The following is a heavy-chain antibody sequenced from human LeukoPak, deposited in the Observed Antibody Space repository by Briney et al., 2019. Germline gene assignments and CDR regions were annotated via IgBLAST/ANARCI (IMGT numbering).Heavy chain of an antibody. J-gene: IGHJ4*02. V-gene: IGHV4-59*01. CDR3: ARTKWTYSSSWYVSGHYFDY. Sequence: PSETLSLTCTVSGGSISSYYWSWIRQPPGKGLEWIGYIYYSGSTNYNPSLKSRVTISVDTSKNQFSLKLSSVTAADTAVYYCARTKWTYSSSWYVSGHYFDYWGRGTLVTVSS. D-gene: IGHD6-13*01. CDR1: GGSISSYY. CDR2: IYYSGST.